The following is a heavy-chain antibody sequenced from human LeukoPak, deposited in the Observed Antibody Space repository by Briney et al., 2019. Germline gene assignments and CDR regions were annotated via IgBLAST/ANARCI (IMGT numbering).Heavy chain of an antibody. Sequence: GSLRLSCAASGFTFSSYAMSWVRQAPGKGLEWIGEINHSGSTNYNPSLKSRVTISVDTSKNQFSLKLSSVTAADTAVYYCARRLGYFDYWGQGTLVTVSS. CDR3: ARRLGYFDY. J-gene: IGHJ4*02. V-gene: IGHV4-34*01. D-gene: IGHD1-26*01. CDR2: INHSGST. CDR1: GFTFSSYA.